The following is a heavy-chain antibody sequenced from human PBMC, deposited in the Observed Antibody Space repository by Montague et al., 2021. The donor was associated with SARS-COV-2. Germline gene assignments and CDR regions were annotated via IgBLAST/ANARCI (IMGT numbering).Heavy chain of an antibody. V-gene: IGHV4-61*08. CDR2: IYYSGTT. D-gene: IGHD4-17*01. CDR3: ARVRTADAHDDYETAGCPSSCDMDV. Sequence: SETLSLTCTVSGGSVNSGGYYWSWIRQPPGKGLEWIGNIYYSGTTNYNPSLKSRVTISVDTSKNQFSLKLSSVTAADTAVYYCARVRTADAHDDYETAGCPSSCDMDVWGQGTTVTVSS. CDR1: GGSVNSGGYY. J-gene: IGHJ6*02.